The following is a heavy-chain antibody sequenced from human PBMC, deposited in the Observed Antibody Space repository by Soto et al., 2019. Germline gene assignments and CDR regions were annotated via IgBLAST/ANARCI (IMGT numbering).Heavy chain of an antibody. CDR3: ATRLVGGSLSPH. Sequence: HPGGSLRLSCAASAFIFSSYAMGWVRQAPGKGLEWVSAISGSGGSTYYADSVKGRFTISRDNSKNTLYLQMNSLRAEDTAVYYCATRLVGGSLSPHGGQGSLVTVSS. CDR2: ISGSGGST. CDR1: AFIFSSYA. V-gene: IGHV3-23*01. J-gene: IGHJ4*02. D-gene: IGHD2-15*01.